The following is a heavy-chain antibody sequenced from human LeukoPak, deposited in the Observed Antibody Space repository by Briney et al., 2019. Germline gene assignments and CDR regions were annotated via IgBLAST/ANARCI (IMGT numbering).Heavy chain of an antibody. CDR1: GFTVSSNY. V-gene: IGHV3-53*01. J-gene: IGHJ5*02. Sequence: GGSLRLSCAASGFTVSSNYMSWVRQAPGKGLEWVSVIYSGGSTHYADSVKGRFTISRDNSKNTLYLQMNSLRAEDTAVYYCARGGDSSGWYNWFDPWGQGTLVTVSS. CDR2: IYSGGST. D-gene: IGHD6-19*01. CDR3: ARGGDSSGWYNWFDP.